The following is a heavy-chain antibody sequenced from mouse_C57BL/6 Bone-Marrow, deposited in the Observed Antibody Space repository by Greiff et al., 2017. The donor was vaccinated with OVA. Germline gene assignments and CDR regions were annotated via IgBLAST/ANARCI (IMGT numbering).Heavy chain of an antibody. CDR3: TTSILLRYFAY. CDR2: IDPENGDT. J-gene: IGHJ3*01. Sequence: VQLQQSGAELVRPGASVKLSCTASGFNIKDYYMHWVKQRPEQGLEWIGWIDPENGDTEYASKFQGKATITADTSSNTAYLQLSSLTSEDTAVYYCTTSILLRYFAYWGPGTLVTVSA. CDR1: GFNIKDYY. D-gene: IGHD1-1*01. V-gene: IGHV14-4*01.